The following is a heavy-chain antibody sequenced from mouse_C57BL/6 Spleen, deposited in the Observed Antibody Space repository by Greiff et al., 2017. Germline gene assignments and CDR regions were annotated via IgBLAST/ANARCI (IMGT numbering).Heavy chain of an antibody. D-gene: IGHD1-1*01. CDR2: IHPNSGST. Sequence: VQLQQSGAELVKPGASVKLSCKASGYTFTSYWMHWVKQRPGQGLEWIGMIHPNSGSTNYNEKFKSKATLTVDKSSSTAYMQLSSLTSEDSAVYYCARLEYYGSSYVYWGQGTTLTVSS. CDR3: ARLEYYGSSYVY. J-gene: IGHJ2*01. V-gene: IGHV1-64*01. CDR1: GYTFTSYW.